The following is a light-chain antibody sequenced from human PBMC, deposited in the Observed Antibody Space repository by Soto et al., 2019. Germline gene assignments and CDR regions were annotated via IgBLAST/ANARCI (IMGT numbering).Light chain of an antibody. J-gene: IGKJ4*01. CDR2: AAS. V-gene: IGKV1-9*01. CDR1: QGISSY. Sequence: SPSFLSASVGDRVTITCRASQGISSYLAWYQQKPGKAPKLLIYAASTLQSGVPSRFSGSGSGTEFTLTISSLQPEDFATYYCQQLNSYPPTFGGGTKVDIK. CDR3: QQLNSYPPT.